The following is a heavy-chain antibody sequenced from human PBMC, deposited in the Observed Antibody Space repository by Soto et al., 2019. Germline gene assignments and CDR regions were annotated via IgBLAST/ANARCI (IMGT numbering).Heavy chain of an antibody. CDR3: AREVAAAGNYYYYYMDV. J-gene: IGHJ6*03. CDR1: GGTFSSYT. D-gene: IGHD6-13*01. Sequence: SVKVSCKASGGTFSSYTISWVRQAPGQGLEWMGRIIPILGIANYAQKFQGRVTITADKSTSTAYMELSSLRSEDTAVYYCAREVAAAGNYYYYYMDVWGKGTTVTVSS. CDR2: IIPILGIA. V-gene: IGHV1-69*04.